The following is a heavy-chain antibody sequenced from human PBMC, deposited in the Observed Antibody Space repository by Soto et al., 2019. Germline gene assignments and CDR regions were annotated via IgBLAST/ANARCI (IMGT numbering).Heavy chain of an antibody. CDR1: GFTFSGYG. Sequence: QVQLVESGGGVVQPGRSLRLSCAASGFTFSGYGMHWFRQAPGKGLEWVAVISYDGSNKYYADSVKGRFTISRDNSENARYLQMNSLRAEDTAVYYWANAAGGGGWYFDLWGRGTLVTVSS. CDR3: ANAAGGGGWYFDL. D-gene: IGHD6-19*01. CDR2: ISYDGSNK. J-gene: IGHJ2*01. V-gene: IGHV3-30*18.